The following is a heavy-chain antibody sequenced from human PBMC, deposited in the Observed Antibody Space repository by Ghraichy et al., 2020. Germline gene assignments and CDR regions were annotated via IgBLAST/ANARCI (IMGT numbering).Heavy chain of an antibody. Sequence: SETLSLTCAVSGGSISSSNWWSWVRQPPGKWLEWIGEIYHSGSTNYNPSLKSRVTISVDKSKNQFSLKLSSVTAADTAVYYCARSRLWGITGTYDAFDIWGQGTMVTVSS. D-gene: IGHD1-7*01. CDR2: IYHSGST. J-gene: IGHJ3*02. CDR3: ARSRLWGITGTYDAFDI. V-gene: IGHV4-4*02. CDR1: GGSISSSNW.